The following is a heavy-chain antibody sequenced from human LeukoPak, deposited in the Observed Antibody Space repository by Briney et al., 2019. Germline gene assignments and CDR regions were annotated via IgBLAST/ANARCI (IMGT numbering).Heavy chain of an antibody. J-gene: IGHJ4*02. Sequence: SETLSLTCNVSGGSISNYLWSWIRQPAGKGLEWIGHIYASGRTTYSPSLKSRVTMSIDTSSNQFSLKLTSVTAADTAVYYCARHAHSSGWYYFDYWGQGTLVTVSS. V-gene: IGHV4-4*07. CDR3: ARHAHSSGWYYFDY. D-gene: IGHD6-19*01. CDR1: GGSISNYL. CDR2: IYASGRT.